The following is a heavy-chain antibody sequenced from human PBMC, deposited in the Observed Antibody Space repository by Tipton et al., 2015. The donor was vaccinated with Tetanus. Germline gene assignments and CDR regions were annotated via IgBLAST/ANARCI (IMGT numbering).Heavy chain of an antibody. CDR1: GGSVSSSTYY. CDR2: IHSSGST. Sequence: TLSLTCTVSGGSVSSSTYYWSWIRQPPGKGPEWIGQIHSSGSTNYIPSLKSRVTISLDTSKNQFSLRLTSVTAADTAVYYCARDIEEVGATKYFDYWGQGTLVTVSS. D-gene: IGHD1-26*01. CDR3: ARDIEEVGATKYFDY. J-gene: IGHJ4*02. V-gene: IGHV4-61*01.